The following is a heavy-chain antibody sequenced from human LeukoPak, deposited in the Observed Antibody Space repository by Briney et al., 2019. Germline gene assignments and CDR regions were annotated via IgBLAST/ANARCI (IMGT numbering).Heavy chain of an antibody. D-gene: IGHD2-21*01. Sequence: PTETLSLTCTVSRCPISSTNYNWGWIRQPPGKGLVWVRTIYYTGSTSYNPSLQSRVTMSVDTPQNPFSLTLTSVTAAATAVYYRTRQVPTPLRVVHVPSDWYFVLWGRGALVSVSS. V-gene: IGHV4-39*01. CDR2: IYYTGST. J-gene: IGHJ2*01. CDR1: RCPISSTNYN. CDR3: TRQVPTPLRVVHVPSDWYFVL.